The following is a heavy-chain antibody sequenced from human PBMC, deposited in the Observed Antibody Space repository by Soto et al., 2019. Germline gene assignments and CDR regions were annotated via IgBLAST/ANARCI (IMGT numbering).Heavy chain of an antibody. D-gene: IGHD2-2*01. J-gene: IGHJ5*02. CDR3: ARVPDR. Sequence: QLQLQESGSGLVKPSQTLSLTCAVSGRSISSGGYSWSWIRQPPGKGLEWIGYIYHSGSTYYNPTLQRRATIAVDRYKSQLSLKLSSVTAADTAVYYCARVPDRWGQGTLVTVSS. V-gene: IGHV4-30-2*01. CDR1: GRSISSGGYS. CDR2: IYHSGST.